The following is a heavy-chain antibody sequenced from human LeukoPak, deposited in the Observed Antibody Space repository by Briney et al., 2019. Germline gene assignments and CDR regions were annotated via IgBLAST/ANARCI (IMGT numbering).Heavy chain of an antibody. CDR2: ITNDGSST. D-gene: IGHD1-26*01. CDR3: ARDKIVGATTLDS. J-gene: IGHJ4*02. CDR1: GLTFSSHW. V-gene: IGHV3-74*01. Sequence: GGSLRLSCAASGLTFSSHWMHWVRQAPGKGLVWVSRITNDGSSTTYADSVKGRFTISRDNAKNSLYLQMNSLRAEDTAVYYCARDKIVGATTLDSWGQGTQVTVSA.